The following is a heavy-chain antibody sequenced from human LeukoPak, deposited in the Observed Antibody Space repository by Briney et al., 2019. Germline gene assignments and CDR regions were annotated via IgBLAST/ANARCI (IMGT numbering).Heavy chain of an antibody. CDR1: GYTFTGYF. CDR3: ARDLTIVGGVTDPRIRGH. V-gene: IGHV1-2*02. J-gene: IGHJ4*02. D-gene: IGHD3-3*01. CDR2: INCNSGGT. Sequence: GASVKVSCKASGYTFTGYFMHWVRQAPGQGLEWMGWINCNSGGTKYPQKFQGRVSMTRDTSINTAYLELSSPRSDDTAVYYCARDLTIVGGVTDPRIRGHWGQGTLVTVSS.